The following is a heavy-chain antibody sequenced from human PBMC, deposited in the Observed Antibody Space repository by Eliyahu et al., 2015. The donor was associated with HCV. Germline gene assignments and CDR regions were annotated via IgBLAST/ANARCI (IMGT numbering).Heavy chain of an antibody. D-gene: IGHD4-23*01. Sequence: QVQLQESGPGLVKPSQTLSLTCTVXGGSISSGSYXWSWIRQPAGKGLEWIGRIYTSGSTNYNPSLKSRVTISVDTSKNQFSLKLSSVTAADTAVYYCARGAYGGNKHYYYMDVWGKGTTVTVSS. CDR1: GGSISSGSYX. CDR2: IYTSGST. J-gene: IGHJ6*03. V-gene: IGHV4-61*02. CDR3: ARGAYGGNKHYYYMDV.